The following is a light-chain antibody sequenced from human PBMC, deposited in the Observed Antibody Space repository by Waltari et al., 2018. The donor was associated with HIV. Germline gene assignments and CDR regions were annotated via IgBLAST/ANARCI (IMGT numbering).Light chain of an antibody. CDR3: SSYTRRGTVV. J-gene: IGLJ2*01. Sequence: RPASVSGSPGQSIVLPCTGSSSDIGYYDYVSWYQQYPGQAPKALIYEVTSRPSGTSSRFSGSKSATTAFLAISKLQTDDEADYFCSSYTRRGTVVFGGGTRLTVL. CDR2: EVT. CDR1: SSDIGYYDY. V-gene: IGLV2-14*01.